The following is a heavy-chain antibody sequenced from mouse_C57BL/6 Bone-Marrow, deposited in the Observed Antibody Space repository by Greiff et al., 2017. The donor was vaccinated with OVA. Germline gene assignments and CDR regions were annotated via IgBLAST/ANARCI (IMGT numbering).Heavy chain of an antibody. Sequence: EVQLVESGGGLVKPGGSLKLSCAASGFTFSSYAMSWVRQTPEKRLEWVATISDGGSYTYYPDNVKGRFTISRDNAKNNPYLQMSHLKSEDTAMYYCAREGYGSSEMAYWGQGTLVTVSA. CDR2: ISDGGSYT. J-gene: IGHJ3*01. CDR1: GFTFSSYA. V-gene: IGHV5-4*01. D-gene: IGHD1-1*01. CDR3: AREGYGSSEMAY.